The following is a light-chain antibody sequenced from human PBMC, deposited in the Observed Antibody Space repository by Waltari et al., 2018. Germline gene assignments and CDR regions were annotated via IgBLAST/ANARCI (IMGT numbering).Light chain of an antibody. CDR3: CSYVTVGTLV. CDR1: SSDVGNYNR. V-gene: IGLV2-23*02. J-gene: IGLJ2*01. CDR2: EIN. Sequence: QSALTQPASVSGSPGQSITISCTGTSSDVGNYNRVSWYQKNPGKAPQLIIYEINMRPSGISNRFSCSKSGKTAFLAISGLQAEDEGDYYCCSYVTVGTLVFGGGTRLTVL.